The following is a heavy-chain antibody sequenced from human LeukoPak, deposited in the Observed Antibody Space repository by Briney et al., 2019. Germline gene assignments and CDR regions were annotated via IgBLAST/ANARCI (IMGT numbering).Heavy chain of an antibody. CDR2: IFHSGST. J-gene: IGHJ4*02. D-gene: IGHD1-26*01. Sequence: SETLSLTCTVSGYSISSGYYWGWIRQPPGKGLEWIETIFHSGSTNYNPSLKSRVTISVDTSKNQFSLKLSSVTAADTAVYYCARRGNGKAGPLDYWGQGTLVTVSS. CDR3: ARRGNGKAGPLDY. CDR1: GYSISSGYY. V-gene: IGHV4-38-2*02.